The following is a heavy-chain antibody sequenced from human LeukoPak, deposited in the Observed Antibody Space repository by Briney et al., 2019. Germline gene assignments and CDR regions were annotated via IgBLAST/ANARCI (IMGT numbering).Heavy chain of an antibody. CDR2: INAGNGNT. J-gene: IGHJ4*02. CDR3: ARDQVDTVTPQDY. CDR1: GYTFTSYA. V-gene: IGHV1-3*01. Sequence: ASVKVSCKASGYTFTSYAMHWVRQAPGQRLEWMGWINAGNGNTKYSQKFQGRVTMTTDTFTSTAYMELRSLRSDDTAVYYCARDQVDTVTPQDYWGQGTLVTVSS. D-gene: IGHD4-17*01.